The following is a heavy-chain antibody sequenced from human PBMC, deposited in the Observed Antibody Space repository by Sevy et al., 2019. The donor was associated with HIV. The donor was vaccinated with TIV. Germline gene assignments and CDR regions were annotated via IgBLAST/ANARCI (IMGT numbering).Heavy chain of an antibody. CDR2: IIPNFGTT. J-gene: IGHJ6*02. CDR1: GGTFSRST. CDR3: ARSPPPGTFADYGMHV. D-gene: IGHD1-26*01. Sequence: SVKVSCKASGGTFSRSTFSWVRQAPGHGLEWMGGIIPNFGTTKYAQNFQGRVTITADESTTTVYMELSSLRSEDSAVYYCARSPPPGTFADYGMHVWGQGTTVTVSS. V-gene: IGHV1-69*13.